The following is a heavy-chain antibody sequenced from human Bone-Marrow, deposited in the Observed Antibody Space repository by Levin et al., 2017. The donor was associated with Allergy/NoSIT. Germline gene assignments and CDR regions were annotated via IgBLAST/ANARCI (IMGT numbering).Heavy chain of an antibody. V-gene: IGHV3-48*04. CDR1: GFTLSSYD. Sequence: GGSLRLSCAASGFTLSSYDMNWVRQAPGKGLEWVSYISIDSRTMYYADSVKGRFTISRDNTKNLLYLQMSSLRAEDTAVYYCARGPPLFDPWGQGTLVTVSS. J-gene: IGHJ5*02. CDR3: ARGPPLFDP. CDR2: ISIDSRTM.